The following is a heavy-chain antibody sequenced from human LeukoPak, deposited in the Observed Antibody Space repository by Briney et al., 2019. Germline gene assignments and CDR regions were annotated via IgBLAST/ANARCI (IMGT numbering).Heavy chain of an antibody. Sequence: PGGSLRPSCAASGFTFSSYGMHWVRQAPGKGLEWVAVISYDGSNKYYADSVKGRFTISRDNSKNTLYLQMDSLRAEDTAVYYCAKEALSGSGSYSFDYWGQGTLVTVSS. V-gene: IGHV3-30*18. CDR1: GFTFSSYG. CDR3: AKEALSGSGSYSFDY. J-gene: IGHJ4*02. CDR2: ISYDGSNK. D-gene: IGHD3-10*01.